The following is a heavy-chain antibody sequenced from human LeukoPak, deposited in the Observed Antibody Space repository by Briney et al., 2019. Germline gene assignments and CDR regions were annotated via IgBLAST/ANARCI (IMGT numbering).Heavy chain of an antibody. D-gene: IGHD3-16*02. CDR1: GYTFTSNY. CDR3: AKWGPAGVWGSYRYTDT. J-gene: IGHJ5*02. CDR2: ISPSGGST. V-gene: IGHV1-46*01. Sequence: ASVKVSCKAFGYTFTSNYMHWVRQAPGQGPEWMGVISPSGGSTTYAQKFQGRVTLTRDMSTSTAYMELRSLRSDDTAVYYCAKWGPAGVWGSYRYTDTWGQGTLVTVSS.